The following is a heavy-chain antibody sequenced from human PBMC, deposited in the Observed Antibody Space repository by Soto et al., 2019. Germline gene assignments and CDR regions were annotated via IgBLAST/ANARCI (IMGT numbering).Heavy chain of an antibody. J-gene: IGHJ1*01. V-gene: IGHV1-18*04. CDR3: STGYCTNGVCLFAY. CDR2: ISPHSGNT. D-gene: IGHD2-8*01. Sequence: ASVKVSCKASGYSSIHYGITWVRQAPGQGLEWMGWISPHSGNTNYAQKLQGRGTMTTHRSTTTTYIELRRLRSDDTALYYCSTGYCTNGVCLFAYWCQGTLVTVSS. CDR1: GYSSIHYG.